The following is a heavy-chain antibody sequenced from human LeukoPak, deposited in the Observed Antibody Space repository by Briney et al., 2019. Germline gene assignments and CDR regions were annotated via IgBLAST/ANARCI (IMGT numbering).Heavy chain of an antibody. Sequence: PGGSLRLSCAAAGFTFSSYWMSWVRQAPGKGLEWVANIKQDGSEKYYVDSVKGRFTISRDNAKNSLCLQMSSLRAEDTAVYYCARDLMVRGVDLDYWGQGTLVTVSS. CDR2: IKQDGSEK. D-gene: IGHD3-10*01. CDR3: ARDLMVRGVDLDY. CDR1: GFTFSSYW. J-gene: IGHJ4*02. V-gene: IGHV3-7*03.